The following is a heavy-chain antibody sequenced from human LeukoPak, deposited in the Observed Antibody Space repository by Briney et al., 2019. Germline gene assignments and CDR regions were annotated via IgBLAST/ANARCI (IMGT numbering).Heavy chain of an antibody. Sequence: SETLSLTCAVYGGSFSGYYWSWIRQPPGKGLEWIGEINHSGSTNYNPSFKSRVTISVDTSKNQFSLKLSSVTAADTAVYYCARGRGGWIFDYWGQGTLVTVSS. CDR2: INHSGST. CDR1: GGSFSGYY. CDR3: ARGRGGWIFDY. V-gene: IGHV4-34*01. D-gene: IGHD6-19*01. J-gene: IGHJ4*02.